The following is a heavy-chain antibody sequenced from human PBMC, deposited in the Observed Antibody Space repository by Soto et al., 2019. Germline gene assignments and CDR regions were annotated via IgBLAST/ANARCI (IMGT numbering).Heavy chain of an antibody. J-gene: IGHJ6*02. CDR2: ISGSGGST. CDR3: AKYQGIVYCSSTSCFPYYGMDV. Sequence: GGSLRLSCAASGFTFSSYAMSWVRQAPGKGLEWVSAISGSGGSTYYADSVKGRFTISRDNSKNTLYLQRNSLRAEDTAVYYCAKYQGIVYCSSTSCFPYYGMDVWGQGTTVTVSS. D-gene: IGHD2-2*01. V-gene: IGHV3-23*01. CDR1: GFTFSSYA.